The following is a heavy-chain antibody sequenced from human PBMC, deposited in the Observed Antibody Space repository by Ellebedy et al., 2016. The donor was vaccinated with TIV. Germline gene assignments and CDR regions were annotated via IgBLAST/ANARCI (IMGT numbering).Heavy chain of an antibody. Sequence: ASVKVSCXVSGYTLTELSMHWVRQAPGKGLEWMGWISAYNGNTNYAQKLQGRVTMTTDTSTSTTYMELRSLRSDDTAVYYCARDGVGFGDYWGQGTLVTVSS. CDR2: ISAYNGNT. J-gene: IGHJ4*02. CDR1: GYTLTELS. V-gene: IGHV1-18*01. D-gene: IGHD3-16*01. CDR3: ARDGVGFGDY.